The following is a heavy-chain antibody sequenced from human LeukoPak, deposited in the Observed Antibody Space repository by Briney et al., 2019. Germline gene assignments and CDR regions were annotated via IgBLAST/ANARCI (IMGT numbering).Heavy chain of an antibody. CDR3: ASAPGGSGSYLHWFDP. CDR2: INHSGST. V-gene: IGHV4-34*01. Sequence: SETLSFTCAVYGGSFIGYYWSWIRQPLGKGLEWIGEINHSGSTNYNPSLKSRVTISVDTSKNQFSLKLSSVTAADTAVYYCASAPGGSGSYLHWFDPWGQGTLVTVSS. CDR1: GGSFIGYY. J-gene: IGHJ5*02. D-gene: IGHD3-10*01.